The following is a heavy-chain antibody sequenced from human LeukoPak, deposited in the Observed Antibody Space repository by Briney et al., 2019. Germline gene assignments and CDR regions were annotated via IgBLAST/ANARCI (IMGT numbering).Heavy chain of an antibody. D-gene: IGHD4-17*01. J-gene: IGHJ3*02. CDR3: ARARDTVTTFSLDAFDI. Sequence: SETLSLTCTVSGGSISSYYWSWIRQPAGKGLEWIGRIYTSGSTNYNPSLKSRVTMSVDTSKNQFSLKLSSVTAADTAVYYCARARDTVTTFSLDAFDIWGQGTMVTVSS. CDR1: GGSISSYY. V-gene: IGHV4-4*07. CDR2: IYTSGST.